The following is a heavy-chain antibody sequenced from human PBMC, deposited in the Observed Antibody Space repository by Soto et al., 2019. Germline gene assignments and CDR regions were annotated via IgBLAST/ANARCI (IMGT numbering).Heavy chain of an antibody. Sequence: GGSLRLSCAASGFTFSNAWMNWVRQAPGKGLEWVGRIKSKTDGGTTDYAAPVKGRFTISRDDSKNTLYLQMNSLKTEDTAVYYCTTLRIQLWLIRYYYYGMDVWGQGTTVTVSS. CDR2: IKSKTDGGTT. V-gene: IGHV3-15*07. CDR1: GFTFSNAW. J-gene: IGHJ6*02. D-gene: IGHD5-18*01. CDR3: TTLRIQLWLIRYYYYGMDV.